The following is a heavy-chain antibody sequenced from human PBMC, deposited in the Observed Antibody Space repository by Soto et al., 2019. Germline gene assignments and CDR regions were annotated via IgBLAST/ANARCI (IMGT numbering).Heavy chain of an antibody. J-gene: IGHJ4*02. CDR1: GFPFSDTW. Sequence: GGSLRLSCAASGFPFSDTWMSWVRQAPGKGLEWVARIKTKANIGTRDYAAPVKGRFSVSRDDAKNTLYLQMNSLKTEDTAVYFCTAFNILTGSHFDSWGKGALVTVSS. V-gene: IGHV3-15*01. D-gene: IGHD3-9*01. CDR3: TAFNILTGSHFDS. CDR2: IKTKANIGTR.